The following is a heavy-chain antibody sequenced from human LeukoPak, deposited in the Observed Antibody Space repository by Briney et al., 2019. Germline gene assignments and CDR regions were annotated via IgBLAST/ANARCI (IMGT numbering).Heavy chain of an antibody. CDR3: ARDTGLAGGSYYY. J-gene: IGHJ4*02. V-gene: IGHV4-4*02. CDR2: IYHSGST. CDR1: GGSIGSSNW. Sequence: SETLSLTCAVSGGSIGSSNWWSWVRQPPGKGLEWIGEIYHSGSTNYNPSLKSRVTISVDKSKNQFSLKLSSVTAADTAVYYCARDTGLAGGSYYYWGQGTLVTVSS. D-gene: IGHD1-26*01.